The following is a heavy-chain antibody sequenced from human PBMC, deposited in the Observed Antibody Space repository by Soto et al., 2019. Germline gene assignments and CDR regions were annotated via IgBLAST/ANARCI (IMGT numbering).Heavy chain of an antibody. Sequence: ETLSLTCSVSGGSISKFYWSWIRKTAGKGLEWMGRVYATGTTDYNPSLRSRVAMSVDISKKTFSLRLTSVTAADTGVYYCVRDGSKTLRDWFDPWGQGKLVTVSS. D-gene: IGHD4-17*01. J-gene: IGHJ5*02. V-gene: IGHV4-4*07. CDR3: VRDGSKTLRDWFDP. CDR1: GGSISKFY. CDR2: VYATGTT.